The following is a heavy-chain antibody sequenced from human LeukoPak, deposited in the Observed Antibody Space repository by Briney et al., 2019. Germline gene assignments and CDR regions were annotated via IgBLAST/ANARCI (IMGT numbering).Heavy chain of an antibody. Sequence: PSETLSLTCSVSGYSISSGYYWGWIRQPPGKGLEWIGSIYHSGTTYYNPSLKSRVTISVDTSKNQFSLKLSSVTAADTAVYYCARLYPPSSGLDYWGQGIPVIVSS. D-gene: IGHD2-2*02. V-gene: IGHV4-38-2*01. CDR2: IYHSGTT. CDR1: GYSISSGYY. J-gene: IGHJ4*02. CDR3: ARLYPPSSGLDY.